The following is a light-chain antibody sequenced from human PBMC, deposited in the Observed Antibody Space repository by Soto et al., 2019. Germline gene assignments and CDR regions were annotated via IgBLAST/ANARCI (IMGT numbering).Light chain of an antibody. J-gene: IGKJ4*01. CDR1: QGISRY. CDR3: QQINSFPVT. CDR2: DAS. V-gene: IGKV1-9*01. Sequence: DIQLTQSPSFLSASVGDRVTITCRASQGISRYSAWYQQRPGKAPKLLIYDASTLQSGVPSRFSGSGSGTEFTLTISSLQPEDFATYYCQQINSFPVTFGGGTKVEIK.